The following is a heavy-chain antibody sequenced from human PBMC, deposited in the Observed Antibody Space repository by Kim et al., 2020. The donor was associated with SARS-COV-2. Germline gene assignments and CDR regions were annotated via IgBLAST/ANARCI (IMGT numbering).Heavy chain of an antibody. Sequence: SETLSLTCTVSGGSISSSSYYWGWIRQPPGKGLEWIGSIYYSGSTYYNPSLKSRVTISVDTSKNQFSLKLSSVTAADTAVYYCASPRLSYANFDYWGQGTLVTVSS. CDR2: IYYSGST. CDR3: ASPRLSYANFDY. V-gene: IGHV4-39*01. D-gene: IGHD1-26*01. J-gene: IGHJ4*02. CDR1: GGSISSSSYY.